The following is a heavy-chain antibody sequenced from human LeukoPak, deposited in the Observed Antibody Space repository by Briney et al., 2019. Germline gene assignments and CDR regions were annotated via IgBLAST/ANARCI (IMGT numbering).Heavy chain of an antibody. J-gene: IGHJ4*02. V-gene: IGHV1-2*02. CDR2: INPNGGGT. D-gene: IGHD1-14*01. CDR3: ARIITSTWYNEFDC. CDR1: GYTFTDHY. Sequence: GASVKVSCKASGYTFTDHYLHWLRQAPGQGLEYLGWINPNGGGTNFPQKFQGRVTFTIDTSVNTGYMEITKLTSDDTAVYYCARIITSTWYNEFDCWGQGTLVAVSS.